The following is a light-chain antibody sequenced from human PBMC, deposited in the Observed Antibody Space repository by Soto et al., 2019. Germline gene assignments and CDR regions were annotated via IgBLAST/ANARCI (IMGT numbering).Light chain of an antibody. V-gene: IGLV2-18*02. Sequence: QSVLTQPPSVSGSPGQSVTISCTGTSTDFVSYNRVSWYQQPPGTAPKLIIYEASNRPSGVPDRFSGSKSGNTASLTISGLQAADEADYYCRSYTRENTYVFGTGTKVIVL. CDR1: STDFVSYNR. CDR3: RSYTRENTYV. J-gene: IGLJ1*01. CDR2: EAS.